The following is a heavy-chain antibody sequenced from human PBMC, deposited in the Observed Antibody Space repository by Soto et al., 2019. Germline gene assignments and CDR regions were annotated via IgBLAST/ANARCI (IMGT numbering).Heavy chain of an antibody. CDR3: AKGTATWNFGYFDY. V-gene: IGHV3-23*01. CDR1: GFTFSSYA. Sequence: GGSLRLSCAAPGFTFSSYAMTWVRQAPGKGLGWVSVIGGSGGGTYYADSAKGRFTISRDNSKNTLYLQMNSLRAEDTAVYYCAKGTATWNFGYFDYWGPGTLVTVSS. D-gene: IGHD1-7*01. J-gene: IGHJ4*02. CDR2: IGGSGGGT.